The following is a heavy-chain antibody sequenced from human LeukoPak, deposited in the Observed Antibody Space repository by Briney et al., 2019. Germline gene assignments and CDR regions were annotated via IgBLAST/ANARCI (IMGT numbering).Heavy chain of an antibody. Sequence: SETLSLTCTVSGGSVSSGSYYWSWIRQPPGKGLEWIGYIYYSASTNYNPSLKSRVTKSVDTSNNQFSLKLSSVTAADTAVYYCARGSRGYSYGWGQGTLVTVSS. V-gene: IGHV4-61*01. D-gene: IGHD5-18*01. CDR1: GGSVSSGSYY. J-gene: IGHJ4*02. CDR3: ARGSRGYSYG. CDR2: IYYSAST.